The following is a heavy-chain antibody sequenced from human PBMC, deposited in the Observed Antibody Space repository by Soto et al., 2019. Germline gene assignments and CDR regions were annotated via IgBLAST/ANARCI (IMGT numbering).Heavy chain of an antibody. CDR3: AKWATLIGGMDV. CDR2: ISYDGSNK. V-gene: IGHV3-30*18. Sequence: QVQLVESGGGVVQPGRSLRLSCAASGFTFSSYGMHWVRQAPGKGLEWVAVISYDGSNKYYADSVKGRFTISRDNSKNTLYLQMNGLRAEDTAVYYCAKWATLIGGMDVWGQGTTVTVSS. CDR1: GFTFSSYG. D-gene: IGHD5-12*01. J-gene: IGHJ6*02.